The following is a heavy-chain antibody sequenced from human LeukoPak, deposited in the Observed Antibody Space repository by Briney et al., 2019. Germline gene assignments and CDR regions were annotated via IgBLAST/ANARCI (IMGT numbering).Heavy chain of an antibody. V-gene: IGHV4-59*01. CDR2: IYYNGNT. J-gene: IGHJ6*02. CDR3: ARGRSNYYGMDV. Sequence: PSETLSLTCSVSDGSINSYYWNWIRRPPGKGLEWIGYIYYNGNTNYSPSLKSRVTMLVDTSKNLFSLKVSSVTAADTAVYYCARGRSNYYGMDVWGQGTTVTVSS. D-gene: IGHD1-26*01. CDR1: DGSINSYY.